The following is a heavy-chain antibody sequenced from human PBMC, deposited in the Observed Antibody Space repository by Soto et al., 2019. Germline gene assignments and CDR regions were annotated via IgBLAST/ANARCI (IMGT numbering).Heavy chain of an antibody. J-gene: IGHJ5*02. CDR1: GGSISSSSYY. CDR2: IYYSGST. Sequence: QLQLQESGPGLVKPSETLSLTCTVSGGSISSSSYYWGWIRQPPGKGLEWIGSIYYSGSTYYNPSLKRRVTISVDTSKNQFSLKLSSVTAADTAVYYCARGRGGDYGDYPQLSWFDPWGQGTLVTVSS. CDR3: ARGRGGDYGDYPQLSWFDP. D-gene: IGHD4-17*01. V-gene: IGHV4-39*01.